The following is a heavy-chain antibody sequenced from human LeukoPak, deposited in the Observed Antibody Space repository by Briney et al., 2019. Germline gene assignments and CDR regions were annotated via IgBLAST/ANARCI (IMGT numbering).Heavy chain of an antibody. J-gene: IGHJ3*02. CDR3: ARGPTTVTREAFDI. Sequence: SETLSLTCNVSGGSISSYYWSWIRQPPGKGLEWIGYIYYSGSTNYNPSLKSRVTISVDTSKNQFSLKLSSVTAADTAVYYCARGPTTVTREAFDIWGQGTMVTVSS. V-gene: IGHV4-59*01. CDR2: IYYSGST. CDR1: GGSISSYY. D-gene: IGHD4-17*01.